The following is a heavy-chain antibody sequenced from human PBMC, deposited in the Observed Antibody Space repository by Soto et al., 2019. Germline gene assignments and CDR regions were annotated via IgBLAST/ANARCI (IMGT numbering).Heavy chain of an antibody. V-gene: IGHV1-69*19. CDR1: GGTFSSYA. Sequence: QVQLVQSGAEVKKPGSSVKVSCKASGGTFSSYAISWVRQAPGQGLEWLGGLIPIFGTANYAQKFQGRVTITADESTSTAYMELSSLRSEDTAVYYCARLHPVTTDQDYYGMDVWGKGTTVTVSS. CDR2: LIPIFGTA. D-gene: IGHD4-17*01. J-gene: IGHJ6*04. CDR3: ARLHPVTTDQDYYGMDV.